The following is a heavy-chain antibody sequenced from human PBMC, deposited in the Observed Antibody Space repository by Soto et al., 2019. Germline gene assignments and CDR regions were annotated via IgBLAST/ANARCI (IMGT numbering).Heavy chain of an antibody. V-gene: IGHV4-39*01. CDR2: IYYSGST. D-gene: IGHD4-17*01. J-gene: IGHJ4*02. CDR3: ARSMTTVVTLDY. Sequence: PSETLSLTCTVSGGSISSSSYYWGWIRQPPGKGLEWIGSIYYSGSTYYNPSLKSRVIISVDTSKNQFSLKLSSVTAADTAVYYCARSMTTVVTLDYWGQGTLVTVSS. CDR1: GGSISSSSYY.